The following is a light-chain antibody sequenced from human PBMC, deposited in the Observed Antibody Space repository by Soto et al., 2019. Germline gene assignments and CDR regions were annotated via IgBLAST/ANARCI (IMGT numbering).Light chain of an antibody. CDR1: QSVTSTY. CDR3: QQHNNWPPWT. CDR2: DVS. V-gene: IGKV3D-20*02. Sequence: EIVLTQSPGTLSLSPGERATLSCRASQSVTSTYLAWYQQKPGQAPRLLIYDVSNRATGIPDRFSGGGSGTDFTLTISRLQPEDFAVYYCQQHNNWPPWTFGQGTKVEIK. J-gene: IGKJ1*01.